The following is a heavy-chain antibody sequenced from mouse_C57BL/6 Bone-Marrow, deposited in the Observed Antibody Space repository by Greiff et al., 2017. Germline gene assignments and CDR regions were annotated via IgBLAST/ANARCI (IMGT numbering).Heavy chain of an antibody. D-gene: IGHD1-1*01. CDR2: INPNNGGT. J-gene: IGHJ1*03. Sequence: VQLQQSGPELVKPGASVKIPCKASGYTFTDYNMDWVKQSHGKSLEWIGDINPNNGGTIYNQKFKGKATLTVDKSSSTAYMELRSLTSEDTAVYYCARSPYYGSSYWYFDVWGTGTTVTVSS. CDR1: GYTFTDYN. V-gene: IGHV1-18*01. CDR3: ARSPYYGSSYWYFDV.